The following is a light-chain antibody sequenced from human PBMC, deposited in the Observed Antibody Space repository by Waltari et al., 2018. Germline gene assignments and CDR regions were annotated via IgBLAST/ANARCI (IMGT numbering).Light chain of an antibody. V-gene: IGKV3-20*01. Sequence: EIVLTQSPGTLSLSLGAGATLSCRASQGVRRNWVAWDHQRPGQAPRLLIYGASTRATGITDKFIGSGSGTDFILTIRRLEPEDFGVYYCHQYDTAPHTFGGGTKVEIK. CDR2: GAS. CDR1: QGVRRNW. CDR3: HQYDTAPHT. J-gene: IGKJ4*01.